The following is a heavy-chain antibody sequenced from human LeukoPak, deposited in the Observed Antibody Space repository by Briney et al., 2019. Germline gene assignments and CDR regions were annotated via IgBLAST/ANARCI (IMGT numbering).Heavy chain of an antibody. CDR3: ARNSDYYDYSPQSV. J-gene: IGHJ4*02. V-gene: IGHV3-30*04. CDR1: GFTFSHYA. D-gene: IGHD3-22*01. Sequence: PGGSLRLSCAASGFTFSHYALHWVRQAPGKGLGWVALIGHDGADKYYADSVKGRFLISRDNSKNMLFLQMNSLIIEDTAVYYCARNSDYYDYSPQSVWGQGTLVIVS. CDR2: IGHDGADK.